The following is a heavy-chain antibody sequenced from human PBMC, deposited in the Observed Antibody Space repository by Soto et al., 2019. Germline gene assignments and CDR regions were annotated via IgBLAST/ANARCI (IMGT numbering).Heavy chain of an antibody. V-gene: IGHV4-59*08. CDR1: GFSISSYY. D-gene: IGHD3-16*01. CDR3: ARRYGWAKDYYYYYMDV. J-gene: IGHJ6*03. CDR2: IYYSGST. Sequence: SETLSLTCTVSGFSISSYYWSWIRQPPGKGLEWIGYIYYSGSTNCNPSLKSRVTISVDTSKNQFSLKLSSVTAADTAVYYCARRYGWAKDYYYYYMDVWGKGTTVTVSS.